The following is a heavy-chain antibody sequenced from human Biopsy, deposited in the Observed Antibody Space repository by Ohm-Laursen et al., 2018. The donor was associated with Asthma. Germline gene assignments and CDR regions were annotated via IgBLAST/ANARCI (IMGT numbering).Heavy chain of an antibody. D-gene: IGHD2-15*01. CDR3: ARDVDLRSVY. CDR2: IKEDGSEK. Sequence: SLRLSCSASGFTFSSSAMSWVRQAPGKGLEWVANIKEDGSEKNYVDPVKGRFTISRDNGKNSLYLQMNSLRAEDTAVYYCARDVDLRSVYWGQGTLVTVSS. J-gene: IGHJ4*02. V-gene: IGHV3-7*05. CDR1: GFTFSSSA.